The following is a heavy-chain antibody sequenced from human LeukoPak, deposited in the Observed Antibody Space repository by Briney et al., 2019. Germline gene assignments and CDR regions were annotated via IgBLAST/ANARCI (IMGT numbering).Heavy chain of an antibody. Sequence: GGSLRLSCVASGFTFGKYWMSWVRQAPGKGLEWVANIKLDGSKKNYVDSVKGRFTISRDNTKNSLYLQMNSLRAEDTAVFYCARDQYDTWSRRGNFDSWGQGTLVIVSS. CDR1: GFTFGKYW. CDR2: IKLDGSKK. CDR3: ARDQYDTWSRRGNFDS. V-gene: IGHV3-7*03. D-gene: IGHD3-3*01. J-gene: IGHJ4*02.